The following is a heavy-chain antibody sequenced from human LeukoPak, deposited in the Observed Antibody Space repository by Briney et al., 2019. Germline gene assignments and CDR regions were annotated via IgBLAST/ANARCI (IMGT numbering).Heavy chain of an antibody. D-gene: IGHD4-11*01. V-gene: IGHV3-23*01. CDR3: AKAEPMTTYFDY. J-gene: IGHJ4*02. CDR1: GFTFSTYA. CDR2: ISGTGDTI. Sequence: GGSLRLSCAASGFTFSTYAMSWVRQAPGKGLEWFSAISGTGDTIYYADSVKGRFTISRDSSKNTLFLLMNSLRAEDTAVYYCAKAEPMTTYFDYWGQGTLVTVSS.